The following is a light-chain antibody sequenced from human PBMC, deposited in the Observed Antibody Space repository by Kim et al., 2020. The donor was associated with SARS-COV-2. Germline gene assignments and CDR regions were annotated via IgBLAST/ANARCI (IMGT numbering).Light chain of an antibody. CDR2: GAS. V-gene: IGKV3-15*01. CDR1: QSVSSN. Sequence: SVSPGEGATLSCRASQSVSSNLAWYQQKLGQAPRLLIYGASTRATGIPARFSGSGSGTEFTLTISSLQSGDFAIYFCQQYNDWRSFGQGTKVDIK. CDR3: QQYNDWRS. J-gene: IGKJ1*01.